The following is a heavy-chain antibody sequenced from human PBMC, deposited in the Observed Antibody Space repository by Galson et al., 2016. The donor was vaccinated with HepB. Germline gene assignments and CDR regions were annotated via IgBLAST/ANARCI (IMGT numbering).Heavy chain of an antibody. J-gene: IGHJ6*04. CDR1: GFTFDDYG. D-gene: IGHD2-15*01. CDR3: AKGFPAYCSGGSCYFKTYNYYGMDV. CDR2: TSWGSGSV. Sequence: SLRLSCAASGFTFDDYGMHWVREASGKGLDWVSGTSWGSGSVGSAGSVKGLFTISRDNAKNSRYLQTNSLRAEDTALYYCAKGFPAYCSGGSCYFKTYNYYGMDVWGKGTTVTVSS. V-gene: IGHV3-9*01.